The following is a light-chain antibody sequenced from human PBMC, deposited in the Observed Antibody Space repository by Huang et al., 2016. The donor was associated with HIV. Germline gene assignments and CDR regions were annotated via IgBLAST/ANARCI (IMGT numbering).Light chain of an antibody. CDR1: QSVFKN. Sequence: ENLMTQSPSTLSVSPGDSATLSCRASQSVFKNLAWYQQKPGQAPKLLIYGSSTRAAGSPARFSGSGSGTDFTLTISSLQSEDFAVYYCQQYNTSPRTFGQGTKVEV. V-gene: IGKV3-15*01. CDR3: QQYNTSPRT. CDR2: GSS. J-gene: IGKJ1*01.